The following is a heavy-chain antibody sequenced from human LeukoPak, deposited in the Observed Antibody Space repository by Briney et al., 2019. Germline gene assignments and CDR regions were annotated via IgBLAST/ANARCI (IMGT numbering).Heavy chain of an antibody. Sequence: GASVKVSCKASGYTFTGYYMHWVRQAPGQGLEWMGWINPNSGGTNYAQKFQGRVTMTRDTSISTAYMELSRLRSDDTAVYYCARVRRYEMATTIYYFDYWGQGTLVTVSS. J-gene: IGHJ4*02. V-gene: IGHV1-2*02. D-gene: IGHD5-24*01. CDR2: INPNSGGT. CDR1: GYTFTGYY. CDR3: ARVRRYEMATTIYYFDY.